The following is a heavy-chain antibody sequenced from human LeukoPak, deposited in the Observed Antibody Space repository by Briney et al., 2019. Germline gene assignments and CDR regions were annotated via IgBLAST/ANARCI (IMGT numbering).Heavy chain of an antibody. CDR3: ARVVRGTSSYYYYYYMDV. CDR2: IYYSGTT. V-gene: IGHV4-59*08. Sequence: SETLSLTCTVSGGSISGYYWSWIRQPPGKGLEWLGYIYYSGTTKYNPSLESRVTISVDTSKNQFSLKLSSVTAADTALFYCARVVRGTSSYYYYYYMDVWGKGTTVTVSS. D-gene: IGHD2-2*01. CDR1: GGSISGYY. J-gene: IGHJ6*03.